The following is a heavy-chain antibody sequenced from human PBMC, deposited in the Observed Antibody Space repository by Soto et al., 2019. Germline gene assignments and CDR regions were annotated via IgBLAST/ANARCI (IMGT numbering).Heavy chain of an antibody. D-gene: IGHD1-26*01. Sequence: QITLKESGPRLVKPTQTFPLTCPFPGFSLTPNEWAVDWIRQPPGKALEWLALIYWNDDKRYSPSLRSRLTITKDTSKNQVVLTMTNMDPVDTATYYCAHRYWELPRDWGQGTLVTVSS. CDR2: IYWNDDK. J-gene: IGHJ4*02. CDR3: AHRYWELPRD. CDR1: GFSLTPNEWA. V-gene: IGHV2-5*01.